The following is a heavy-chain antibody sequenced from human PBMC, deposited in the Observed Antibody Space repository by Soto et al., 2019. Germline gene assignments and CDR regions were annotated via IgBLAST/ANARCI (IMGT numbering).Heavy chain of an antibody. Sequence: QGQLVQSGAEVKRPGSSVRVSCKASGDTFSSYSISWVRQAPGQGLEWMGGIIPIFGTPNYARKFQDRVTITADESTSTAYMELTSLGSEDTAVYYCASDGSYCAGDCYYYYGMDAWGQGTTVTVSS. CDR2: IIPIFGTP. D-gene: IGHD2-21*02. V-gene: IGHV1-69*01. J-gene: IGHJ6*02. CDR1: GDTFSSYS. CDR3: ASDGSYCAGDCYYYYGMDA.